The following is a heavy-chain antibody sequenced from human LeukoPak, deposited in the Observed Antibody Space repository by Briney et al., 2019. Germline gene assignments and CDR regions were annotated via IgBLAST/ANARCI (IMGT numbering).Heavy chain of an antibody. J-gene: IGHJ4*02. V-gene: IGHV3-48*03. Sequence: GGSLRLSCTASGFTFSNYELNWVRQAPGKGLEWVSYISSSSTTIYYADSVKGRFTISRDNAKNSLYLQMNSLRAEDTAVYYCAGGESEYSSSGDFAYWGQGTLVTVSS. CDR2: ISSSSTTI. D-gene: IGHD6-6*01. CDR3: AGGESEYSSSGDFAY. CDR1: GFTFSNYE.